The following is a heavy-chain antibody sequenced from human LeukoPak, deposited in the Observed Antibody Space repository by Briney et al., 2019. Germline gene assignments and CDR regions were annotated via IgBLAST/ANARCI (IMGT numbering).Heavy chain of an antibody. CDR2: ISYDGYDK. Sequence: GRSLRLSCAASGFTFNDYAMYWVRQTPGKGLEWVTLISYDGYDKSYADSVRGRFTISRDNSKNTLYLQMDSLRSEDTAVYYCARDRTTVTTLDYYYYMDVWGKGTTVTVSS. V-gene: IGHV3-30-3*01. D-gene: IGHD4-11*01. J-gene: IGHJ6*03. CDR1: GFTFNDYA. CDR3: ARDRTTVTTLDYYYYMDV.